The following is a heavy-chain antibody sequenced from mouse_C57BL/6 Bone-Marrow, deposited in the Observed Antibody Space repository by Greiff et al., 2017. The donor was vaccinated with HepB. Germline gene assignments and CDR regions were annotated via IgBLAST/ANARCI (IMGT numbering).Heavy chain of an antibody. V-gene: IGHV1-50*01. CDR2: IDPSDSYT. D-gene: IGHD2-2*01. J-gene: IGHJ3*01. Sequence: QVQLQQPGAELVKPGASVKLSCKASGYTFTSYWMQWVKQRPGQGLEWIGEIDPSDSYTNYNQKFKGKATLTVDTSSSTAYMQLSSLTSEDSAVYYCAGLYGYAWFAYWGQVTLVTVSA. CDR1: GYTFTSYW. CDR3: AGLYGYAWFAY.